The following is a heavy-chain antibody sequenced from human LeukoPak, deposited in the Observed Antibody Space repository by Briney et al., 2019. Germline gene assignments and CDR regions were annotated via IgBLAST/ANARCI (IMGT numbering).Heavy chain of an antibody. Sequence: GGSLRLSCAASGFTFSTYNMNWVRLAPGKGLEWVSSISSTSSYIYYADSAKGRFTISRDNAENSLYLQMNSLRAEDTAVYYCAELGITMIGGVWGKGTTVTISS. CDR2: ISSTSSYI. V-gene: IGHV3-21*01. CDR1: GFTFSTYN. CDR3: AELGITMIGGV. D-gene: IGHD3-10*02. J-gene: IGHJ6*04.